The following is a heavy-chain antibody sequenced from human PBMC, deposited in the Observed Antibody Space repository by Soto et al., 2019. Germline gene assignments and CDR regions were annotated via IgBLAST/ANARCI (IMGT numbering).Heavy chain of an antibody. D-gene: IGHD1-7*01. V-gene: IGHV1-2*02. J-gene: IGHJ4*02. CDR1: GYTFTNY. Sequence: QAQLVQSGAEAKRPGTSVKVSCKVSGYTFTNYFHWIRQASGQGLEWMGWMNPNDGDTEYARKFQGTVTLTSDKSIPTVYMELSSLKYDAPAVYYCARSNWNYVDWGQGTLVTASS. CDR3: ARSNWNYVD. CDR2: MNPNDGDT.